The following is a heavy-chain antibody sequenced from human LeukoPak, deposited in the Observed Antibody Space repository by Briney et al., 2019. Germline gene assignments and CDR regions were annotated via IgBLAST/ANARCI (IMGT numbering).Heavy chain of an antibody. D-gene: IGHD6-19*01. J-gene: IGHJ4*02. CDR2: ISYDGSNK. CDR3: ARDRWLVPDY. CDR1: GFTFSSYA. Sequence: PGGSLRLSCAASGFTFSSYAMHWVRQAPGKGLEWVAVISYDGSNKYYADSVKGRFTISRDNSKNTLYLQMNSPRAEDTAVYYCARDRWLVPDYWGQGTLVTVSS. V-gene: IGHV3-30*04.